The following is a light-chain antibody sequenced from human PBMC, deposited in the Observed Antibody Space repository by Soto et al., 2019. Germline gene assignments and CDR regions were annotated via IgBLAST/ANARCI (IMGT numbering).Light chain of an antibody. V-gene: IGKV3-15*01. CDR1: EIVHRN. CDR3: QHYSNWPPT. J-gene: IGKJ3*01. CDR2: YAS. Sequence: EMVMTQSPATLSVSPGERVTLSCRASEIVHRNFAWYQQKPGQGPSLLIYYASTRATGVPDRFTGSGSGTEFTLTISSLQSEDFGVYHCQHYSNWPPTFGPGTKVEIK.